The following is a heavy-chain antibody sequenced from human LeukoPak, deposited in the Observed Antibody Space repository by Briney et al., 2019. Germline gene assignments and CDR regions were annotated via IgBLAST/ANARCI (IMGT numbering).Heavy chain of an antibody. V-gene: IGHV3-30-3*01. CDR2: ISYDGSNK. CDR1: GFTFSSYA. Sequence: GGSLRLSCAASGFTFSSYAMHWVRQAPGKGLEWVAVISYDGSNKYYADSVKGRFTISRDNSKNTLYLQMNSLRAEDTAVYYCARVPYYYDSSDFDYWGQGTLATVSS. CDR3: ARVPYYYDSSDFDY. J-gene: IGHJ4*02. D-gene: IGHD3-22*01.